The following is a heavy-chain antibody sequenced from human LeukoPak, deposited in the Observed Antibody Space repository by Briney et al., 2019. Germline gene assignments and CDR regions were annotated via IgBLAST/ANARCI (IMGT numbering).Heavy chain of an antibody. CDR1: GFIFRNYA. J-gene: IGHJ4*02. CDR2: ITGIGDAT. CDR3: AKWGDYDILTGYYVSDF. D-gene: IGHD3-9*01. V-gene: IGHV3-23*01. Sequence: AGSLRLSCAASGFIFRNYAMSWVRQAPGKELEWVSAITGIGDATYYADSVKGRFTISRDNSKNTLYVEMNTLRAEDTAVYYCAKWGDYDILTGYYVSDFWGQGSLVTVSS.